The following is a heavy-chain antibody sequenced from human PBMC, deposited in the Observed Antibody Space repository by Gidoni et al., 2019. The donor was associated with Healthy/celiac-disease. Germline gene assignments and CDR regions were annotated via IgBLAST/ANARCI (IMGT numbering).Heavy chain of an antibody. J-gene: IGHJ6*02. V-gene: IGHV4-61*02. Sequence: QVQLQESGPGLVKPSQTLSFTCTVSGGSIRSGSYYWSWIRQPAGKGLEWIGRIYTSGSTNYNPSLKSRVTISVDTSKNQFSLKLSSVTAADTAVYYCAAEAETDYYYYYGMDVWGQGTTVTVSS. CDR1: GGSIRSGSYY. CDR3: AAEAETDYYYYYGMDV. CDR2: IYTSGST.